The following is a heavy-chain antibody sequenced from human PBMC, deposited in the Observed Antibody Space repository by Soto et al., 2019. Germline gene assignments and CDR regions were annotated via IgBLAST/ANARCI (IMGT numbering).Heavy chain of an antibody. Sequence: SVKVSCKASGGTFSSYTISWLRQAPGQGLEWMGGIIPVFGTAHYAQQFQGRVTITADEFSTTNYMELSSLRSEATAGYYCATAGFSGSYQGRWGQGTLVTVSS. CDR3: ATAGFSGSYQGR. CDR2: IIPVFGTA. V-gene: IGHV1-69*13. D-gene: IGHD1-26*01. J-gene: IGHJ4*02. CDR1: GGTFSSYT.